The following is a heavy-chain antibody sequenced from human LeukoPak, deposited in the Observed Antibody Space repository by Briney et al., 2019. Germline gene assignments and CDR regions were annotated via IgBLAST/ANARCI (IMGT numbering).Heavy chain of an antibody. CDR1: GGSISSYY. J-gene: IGHJ4*02. Sequence: SETLSLTCTVSGGSISSYYWSWIRQPPGKGLEWIGYIYYSGSTNYNPSLKSRVTISVDTSKNQFSLKLSSVTAADTAVYFCARSTWLLDKWGQGTLVTVSS. V-gene: IGHV4-59*01. CDR2: IYYSGST. D-gene: IGHD3-22*01. CDR3: ARSTWLLDK.